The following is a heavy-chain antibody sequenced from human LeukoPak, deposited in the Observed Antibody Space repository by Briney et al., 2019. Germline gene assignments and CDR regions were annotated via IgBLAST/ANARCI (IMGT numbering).Heavy chain of an antibody. Sequence: PSETLSLTCAVYGGSFSGYYWGWIRQPPGKGLEWIGGIYYSGNTYYNPSLKSRVTISVDTSKNQFSLKLSSVTAADTAVYYCARLGAGPTYYDFWSGYSSFYFDYWGQGTLVTVSS. CDR3: ARLGAGPTYYDFWSGYSSFYFDY. V-gene: IGHV4-34*01. D-gene: IGHD3-3*01. CDR2: IYYSGNT. CDR1: GGSFSGYY. J-gene: IGHJ4*02.